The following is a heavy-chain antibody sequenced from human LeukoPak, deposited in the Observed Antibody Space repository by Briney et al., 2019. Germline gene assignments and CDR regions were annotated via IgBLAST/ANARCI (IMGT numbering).Heavy chain of an antibody. D-gene: IGHD3-22*01. CDR2: IKQDGSEK. CDR3: ARRYYDTSGYYYGNYFDY. Sequence: GGSLRLSCAASGFTFSRYWMSWVRQAPGKGLEWVANIKQDGSEKYYVDSVRGRFTISRDNAKNSLYLQMSSLRAEDRASYYCARRYYDTSGYYYGNYFDYWGQGTLVTVSS. J-gene: IGHJ4*02. CDR1: GFTFSRYW. V-gene: IGHV3-7*01.